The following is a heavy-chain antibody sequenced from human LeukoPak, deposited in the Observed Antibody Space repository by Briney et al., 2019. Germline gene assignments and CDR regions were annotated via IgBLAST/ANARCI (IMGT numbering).Heavy chain of an antibody. Sequence: GASVKVSCKASGFSFTTYAIHWERQAPGQRLEWMGWINPADGGTRYSQKFQGRVSITRDTSATTAYMELSSLRSEDTAVYYCARRLKGSFGNPFDYWGQGTLVTVSS. D-gene: IGHD4-23*01. J-gene: IGHJ4*02. CDR1: GFSFTTYA. V-gene: IGHV1-3*01. CDR2: INPADGGT. CDR3: ARRLKGSFGNPFDY.